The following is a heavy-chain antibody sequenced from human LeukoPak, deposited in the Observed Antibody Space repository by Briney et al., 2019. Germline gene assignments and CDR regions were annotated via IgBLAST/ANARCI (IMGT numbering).Heavy chain of an antibody. CDR1: GGSISSYY. Sequence: PSETLSLTCTVSGGSISSYYWSWIRQPPGKGLEWIGEINHSGSTNYNPSLKSRVTISVDTSKNQFSLKLSSVTAADTAVYYCARGRYSGYNYYYGMDVWGQGTTVTVSS. CDR2: INHSGST. J-gene: IGHJ6*02. D-gene: IGHD5-12*01. V-gene: IGHV4-34*01. CDR3: ARGRYSGYNYYYGMDV.